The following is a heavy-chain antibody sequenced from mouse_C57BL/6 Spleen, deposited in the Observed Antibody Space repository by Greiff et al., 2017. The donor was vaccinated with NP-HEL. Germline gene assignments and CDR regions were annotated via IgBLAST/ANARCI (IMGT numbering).Heavy chain of an antibody. CDR2: ISSGSSTI. V-gene: IGHV5-17*01. J-gene: IGHJ4*01. CDR3: ARDNYYGSSPYAMDY. Sequence: EMHLVESGGGLVKPGGSLKLSCAASGFTFSDYGMHWVRQAPEKGLEWVAYISSGSSTIYYADTVKGRFTISRDNAKNTLFLQMTSLRSEDTAMYYCARDNYYGSSPYAMDYWGQGTSVTVSS. CDR1: GFTFSDYG. D-gene: IGHD1-1*01.